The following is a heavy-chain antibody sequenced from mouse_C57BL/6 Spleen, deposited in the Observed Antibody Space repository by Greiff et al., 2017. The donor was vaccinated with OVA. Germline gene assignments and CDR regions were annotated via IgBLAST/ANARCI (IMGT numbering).Heavy chain of an antibody. D-gene: IGHD2-4*01. CDR2: INPNNGGT. CDR3: ANPIYYDYDEGVFAY. Sequence: DVQLQESGPELVKPGASVKMSCKASGYTFTDYNMHWVKQSHGKSLEWIGYINPNNGGTSYNQKFKGKATLTVNKSSSTAYMELRSLTSEDSAVYYCANPIYYDYDEGVFAYWGQGTLVTVSA. J-gene: IGHJ3*01. CDR1: GYTFTDYN. V-gene: IGHV1-22*01.